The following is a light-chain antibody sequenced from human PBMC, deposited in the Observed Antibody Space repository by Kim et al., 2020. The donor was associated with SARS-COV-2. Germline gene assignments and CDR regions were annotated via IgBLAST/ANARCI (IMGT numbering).Light chain of an antibody. J-gene: IGKJ4*01. CDR3: QLRTNWLT. CDR2: DAS. CDR1: QSVSPY. Sequence: ALSPGESATLSCRDSQSVSPYLAWYQQKPGQAPRLLIYDASKRATGIPARFSGSGSGTDFTLTISSLEPDDFAVYYCQLRTNWLTSGGGTKVDIK. V-gene: IGKV3-11*01.